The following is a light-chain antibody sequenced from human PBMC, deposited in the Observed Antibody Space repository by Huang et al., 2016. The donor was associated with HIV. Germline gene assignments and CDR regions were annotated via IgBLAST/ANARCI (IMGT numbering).Light chain of an antibody. Sequence: GDRVTITCWTSHRISSWLAWYQQKPGKAPNLLISKASNLESGVPSRFSGNGSGTEFTLTISGLQPDDLATYYCQQQWTFGQGTKVEI. CDR3: QQQWT. V-gene: IGKV1-5*03. J-gene: IGKJ1*01. CDR2: KAS. CDR1: HRISSW.